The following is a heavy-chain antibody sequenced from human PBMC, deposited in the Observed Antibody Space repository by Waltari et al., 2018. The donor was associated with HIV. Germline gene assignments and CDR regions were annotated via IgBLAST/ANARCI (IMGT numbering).Heavy chain of an antibody. CDR3: ARAPQAMRGGGMDV. V-gene: IGHV3-33*01. J-gene: IGHJ6*02. Sequence: QVQLVESGGGVVQPGRSLRLSCAASGFTFSSYGMHWVRQAPGKGLEWVAVIWYDESNKYYADSVKGRFTISRDNSKNTLYLQMNSLRAEDTAVYYCARAPQAMRGGGMDVWGQGTTVTVSS. CDR1: GFTFSSYG. CDR2: IWYDESNK.